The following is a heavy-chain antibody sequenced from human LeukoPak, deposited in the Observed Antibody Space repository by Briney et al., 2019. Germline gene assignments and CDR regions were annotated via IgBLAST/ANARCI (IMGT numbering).Heavy chain of an antibody. J-gene: IGHJ1*01. CDR1: GFTFSSYG. Sequence: GGSLRLSCAASGFTFSSYGMHWVRQAPGKGLEWVAVIWYDGSNKYYADSVKGRFTISRDNSKNTLYLQMNSLRAEDTAVYYCVTDYYDSSGYYGYFQHWGQGTLVTVSS. V-gene: IGHV3-33*01. D-gene: IGHD3-22*01. CDR2: IWYDGSNK. CDR3: VTDYYDSSGYYGYFQH.